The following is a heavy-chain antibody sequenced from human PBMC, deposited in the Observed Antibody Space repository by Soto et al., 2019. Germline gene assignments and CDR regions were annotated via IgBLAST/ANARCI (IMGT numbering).Heavy chain of an antibody. Sequence: PSETLSLTCTVSGGSIRSYYWSWIRQPAGKGLEWIGRIYTSGSTNYNPSLKSRVTMSVDTSKNQFSLKLSSVTAADTAVCYCARERAAAGTTYYYYYYGMDVWGQGTTVTVSS. CDR2: IYTSGST. J-gene: IGHJ6*02. CDR3: ARERAAAGTTYYYYYYGMDV. CDR1: GGSIRSYY. V-gene: IGHV4-4*07. D-gene: IGHD6-13*01.